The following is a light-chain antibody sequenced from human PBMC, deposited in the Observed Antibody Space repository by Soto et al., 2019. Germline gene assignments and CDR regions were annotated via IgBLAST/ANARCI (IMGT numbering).Light chain of an antibody. Sequence: EIXLTXSPXXLXXXPGXXXTLXCGASQSVXXSXLAWYQQKPGLAPRLLIYDASSRATGTPDRFXGXXXXXXXXLTISRLEPEDVAVYYCQQYGSSPFTFGQGTRLEXK. J-gene: IGKJ5*01. CDR2: DAS. CDR3: QQYGSSPFT. CDR1: QSVXXSX. V-gene: IGKV3D-20*01.